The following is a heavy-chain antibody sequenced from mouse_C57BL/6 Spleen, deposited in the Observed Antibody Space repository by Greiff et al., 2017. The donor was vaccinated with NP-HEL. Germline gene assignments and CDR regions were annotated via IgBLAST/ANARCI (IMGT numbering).Heavy chain of an antibody. CDR3: AIGIYYDYDGAWFAY. J-gene: IGHJ3*01. D-gene: IGHD2-4*01. Sequence: QVQLQQPGAELVKPGASVKVSCKASGYTFTSYWMHWVKQRPGQGLEWIGRIHPSDSDTNYNQKFKGKATLTVDKSSSTAYMQLSSLTSEDSAVYYCAIGIYYDYDGAWFAYWGQGTLVTVSA. CDR2: IHPSDSDT. CDR1: GYTFTSYW. V-gene: IGHV1-74*01.